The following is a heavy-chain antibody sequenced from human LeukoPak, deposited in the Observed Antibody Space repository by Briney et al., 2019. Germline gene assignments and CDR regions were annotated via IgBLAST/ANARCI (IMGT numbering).Heavy chain of an antibody. J-gene: IGHJ6*03. V-gene: IGHV3-74*01. CDR3: TRALGSSTTNRYMDV. D-gene: IGHD2-2*01. CDR2: INSDGTGT. Sequence: GGSLRLSCAASGFTVSSYWMHWVRQAPGKGLVWVSRINSDGTGTNYADSVKGRFTISRDNAKNTLYLQMNSLRAEDTAVYYCTRALGSSTTNRYMDVWGKGTMVTVSS. CDR1: GFTVSSYW.